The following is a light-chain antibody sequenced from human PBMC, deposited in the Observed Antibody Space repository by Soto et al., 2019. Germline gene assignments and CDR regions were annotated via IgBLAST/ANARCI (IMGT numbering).Light chain of an antibody. CDR3: ATWDDSLNGWV. Sequence: QPVLTEPPSACGTPGQRVTISCSGSSSNIGSNTVNWYQQLPGTAPKLLIYSNNQRPSGVPDRFSGSKSGTSASLAISGLQSEDEADYYCATWDDSLNGWVFGGGTKLTVL. CDR1: SSNIGSNT. V-gene: IGLV1-44*01. J-gene: IGLJ3*02. CDR2: SNN.